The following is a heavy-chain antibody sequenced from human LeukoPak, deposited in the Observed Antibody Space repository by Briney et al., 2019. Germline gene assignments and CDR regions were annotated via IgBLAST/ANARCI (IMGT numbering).Heavy chain of an antibody. CDR1: GFTFDDYA. J-gene: IGHJ4*02. Sequence: GGSLRLPCAASGFTFDDYATHWVRQAPGKGLEWVSGISWNSGSIGYADSVKGRFTISRDNAKNSLYLQMNSLRAEDTALYYCAKDSRYSYAGNFDYWGQGTLVTVSS. D-gene: IGHD5-18*01. CDR3: AKDSRYSYAGNFDY. CDR2: ISWNSGSI. V-gene: IGHV3-9*01.